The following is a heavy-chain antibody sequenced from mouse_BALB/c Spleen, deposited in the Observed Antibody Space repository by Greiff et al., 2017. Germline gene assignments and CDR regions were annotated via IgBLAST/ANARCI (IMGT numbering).Heavy chain of an antibody. D-gene: IGHD3-1*01. CDR2: ISSGSSTI. CDR3: ARRASYWYFDV. Sequence: EVKVEESGGGLVQPGGSRKLSCAASGFTFSSFGMHWVRQAPEKGLEWVAYISSGSSTIYYADTVKGRFTISRDNPKNTLFLQMTSLRSEDTAMYYCARRASYWYFDVWGAGTTVTVSS. CDR1: GFTFSSFG. V-gene: IGHV5-17*02. J-gene: IGHJ1*01.